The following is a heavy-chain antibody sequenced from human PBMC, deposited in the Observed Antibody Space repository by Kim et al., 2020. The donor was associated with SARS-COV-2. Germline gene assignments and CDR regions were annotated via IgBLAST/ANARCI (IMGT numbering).Heavy chain of an antibody. V-gene: IGHV3-30*02. J-gene: IGHJ4*02. D-gene: IGHD5-12*01. CDR3: AKDDLPYVEMATIKY. Sequence: DSVKGRFTISRDNSEDTRYLQMNSMRAEDTAVYFCAKDDLPYVEMATIKYWGQGTLVTVSS.